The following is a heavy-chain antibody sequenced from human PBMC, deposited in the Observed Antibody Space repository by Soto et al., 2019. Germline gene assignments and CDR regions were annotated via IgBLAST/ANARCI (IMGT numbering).Heavy chain of an antibody. CDR3: ASIRSEDYYYGMDV. CDR1: GFTFSSYA. CDR2: ISYDGSNK. V-gene: IGHV3-30-3*01. Sequence: QVQLVESGGGVVQPGRSLRLSCAASGFTFSSYAMHWVRQAPGKGLEWVAVISYDGSNKYYADSVKGRFTISRDNSKNTLYLPMNSLRAEDTAVYYCASIRSEDYYYGMDVWGQGTTVTVSS. J-gene: IGHJ6*02.